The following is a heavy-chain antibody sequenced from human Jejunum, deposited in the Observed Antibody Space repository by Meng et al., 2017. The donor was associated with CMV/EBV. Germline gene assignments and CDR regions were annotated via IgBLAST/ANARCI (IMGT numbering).Heavy chain of an antibody. CDR1: GCSVSPDY. Sequence: GCSVSPDYWSWIRQPPGQGLEWVAYLYSRGNTNYNPSLKSRVTISVDTSKHQFSLRLSSVTPADTAVYYCARVSPDYGGNSYFDYWGQGTLVTVSS. D-gene: IGHD4-23*01. CDR2: LYSRGNT. J-gene: IGHJ4*02. CDR3: ARVSPDYGGNSYFDY. V-gene: IGHV4-59*02.